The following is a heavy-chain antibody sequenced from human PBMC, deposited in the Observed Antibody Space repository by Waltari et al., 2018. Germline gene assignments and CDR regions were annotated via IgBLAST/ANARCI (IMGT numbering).Heavy chain of an antibody. CDR3: ARGDYDFWSGYWYDY. CDR2: IYYSGST. Sequence: QVQLQESGPGLVKPSETLSLTCTVSGGSISSYYWSWLRQPPGKGLEWIGYIYYSGSTNYNPSLKSRVTISVDTSKNQFSLKLSSVTAADTAVYYCARGDYDFWSGYWYDYWGQGTLVTVSS. J-gene: IGHJ4*02. CDR1: GGSISSYY. V-gene: IGHV4-59*01. D-gene: IGHD3-3*01.